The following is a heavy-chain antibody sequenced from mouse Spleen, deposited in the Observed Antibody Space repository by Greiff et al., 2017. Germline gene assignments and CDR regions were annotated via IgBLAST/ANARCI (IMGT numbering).Heavy chain of an antibody. CDR3: ASSGGTMITTAWFAY. J-gene: IGHJ3*01. V-gene: IGHV5-12-1*01. CDR2: ISSGGGST. CDR1: GFAFSSYD. Sequence: EVQLVESGGGLVKPGGSLKLSCAASGFAFSSYDMSWVRQTPEKRLEWVAYISSGGGSTYYPDTVKGRFTISRDNAKNTLYLQMSSLKSEDTAMYYCASSGGTMITTAWFAYWGQGTLVTVSA. D-gene: IGHD2-4*01.